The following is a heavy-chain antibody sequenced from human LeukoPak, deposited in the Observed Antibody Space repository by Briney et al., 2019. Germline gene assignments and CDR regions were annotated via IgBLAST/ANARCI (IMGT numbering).Heavy chain of an antibody. D-gene: IGHD4-17*01. J-gene: IGHJ3*02. CDR3: ARSTPSLYGDTPSAFDI. Sequence: PSQTLSLTCTVSGGSISSGDYYWSWIRQPPGKGLVWIGYIYYSGSTYYNPSLKSRVTISVDTSKNQFSLKLSSVTAADTAVYYCARSTPSLYGDTPSAFDIWGQGTMVTVSS. CDR2: IYYSGST. CDR1: GGSISSGDYY. V-gene: IGHV4-30-4*01.